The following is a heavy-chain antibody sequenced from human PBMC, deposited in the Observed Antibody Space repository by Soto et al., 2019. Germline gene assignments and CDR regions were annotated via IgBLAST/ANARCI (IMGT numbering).Heavy chain of an antibody. Sequence: QVQLVKSGAEVRKPGSSVKVSCKASGGTFSTYAISWVRPSPGQGLEWMGGIIPIFGTANYAQKFQGRVTITADESTSTAYRELSSLRSEDTAGYYCAADVGVSSRTFDYWGQGSLVTVSS. D-gene: IGHD1-26*01. CDR2: IIPIFGTA. CDR1: GGTFSTYA. V-gene: IGHV1-69*01. CDR3: AADVGVSSRTFDY. J-gene: IGHJ4*02.